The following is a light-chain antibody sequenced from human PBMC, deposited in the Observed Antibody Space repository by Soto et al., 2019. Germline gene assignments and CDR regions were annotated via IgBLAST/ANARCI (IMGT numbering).Light chain of an antibody. V-gene: IGKV3-20*01. CDR3: HHFGSLPET. CDR2: DAV. J-gene: IGKJ1*01. CDR1: QSVTGTN. Sequence: EIVLTQSPGTLSLSPGEGATLSCRASQSVTGTNLAWYQQRPGQAPRLLIYDAVRRATGIPDRFSGSGSGTDFTLTISRLEPEDFAVYYCHHFGSLPETFGQGTNVE.